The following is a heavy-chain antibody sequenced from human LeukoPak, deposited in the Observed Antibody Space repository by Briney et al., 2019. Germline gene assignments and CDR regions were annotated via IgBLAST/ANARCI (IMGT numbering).Heavy chain of an antibody. CDR3: ARDPPSAVPAATDAFDI. V-gene: IGHV3-21*01. CDR2: ISSGSSYI. CDR1: GFTFSSYS. D-gene: IGHD2-2*01. J-gene: IGHJ3*02. Sequence: GGSLRLSCAASGFTFSSYSMNWVRQAPGKGLEWVSSISSGSSYIYYADSVKGRFTISRDNAKNSLYLQMNSLRAEDTAVYYCARDPPSAVPAATDAFDIWGQGTMVTVSS.